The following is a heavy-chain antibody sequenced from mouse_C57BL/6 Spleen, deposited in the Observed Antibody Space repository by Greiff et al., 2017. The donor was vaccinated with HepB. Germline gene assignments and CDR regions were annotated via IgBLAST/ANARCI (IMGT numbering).Heavy chain of an antibody. CDR1: GYTFTDYY. CDR3: ARSSFYYGSSYDY. V-gene: IGHV1-76*01. Sequence: VKLMESGAELVRPGASVKLSCKASGYTFTDYYINWVKQRPGQGLEWIARIYPGSGNTYYNEKFKGKATLTAEKSSSTAYMQLSSLTSEDSAVYFCARSSFYYGSSYDYWGQGTTLTVSS. CDR2: IYPGSGNT. D-gene: IGHD1-1*01. J-gene: IGHJ2*01.